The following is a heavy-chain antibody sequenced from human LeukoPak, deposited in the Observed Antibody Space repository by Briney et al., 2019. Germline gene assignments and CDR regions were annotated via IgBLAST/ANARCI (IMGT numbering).Heavy chain of an antibody. D-gene: IGHD3-10*01. Sequence: SETLSLTCTVSGGSISSYYWSWIRQPPGKGLEWIGYIYYSGSTNYNPSLKSRVTISVDTSKSQFSLKLSSVTAADTAVYYCARSYYYGSGSPNPPTFDYWGQGTLVTVSS. CDR2: IYYSGST. J-gene: IGHJ4*02. CDR3: ARSYYYGSGSPNPPTFDY. V-gene: IGHV4-59*12. CDR1: GGSISSYY.